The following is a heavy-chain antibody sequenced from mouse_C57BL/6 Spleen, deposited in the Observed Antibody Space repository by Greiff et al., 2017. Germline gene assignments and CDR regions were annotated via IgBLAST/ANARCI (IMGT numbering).Heavy chain of an antibody. CDR3: ARRLTGRYYAMDY. J-gene: IGHJ4*01. CDR2: IDTSDSYT. Sequence: QVQLQQPGAELVKPGASVKLSCKASGYTFNSYWMQWVKQRPGQGLEWIGEIDTSDSYTNYNQKFKGKATLTVDTSSSTAYMQLSSLTSEDSAVYYCARRLTGRYYAMDYWGQGTSVTVSS. V-gene: IGHV1-50*01. D-gene: IGHD4-1*01. CDR1: GYTFNSYW.